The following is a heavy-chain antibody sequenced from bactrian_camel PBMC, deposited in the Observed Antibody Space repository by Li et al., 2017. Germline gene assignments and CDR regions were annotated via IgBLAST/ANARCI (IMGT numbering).Heavy chain of an antibody. V-gene: IGHV3S40*01. CDR1: GVGSGPYS. D-gene: IGHD4*01. Sequence: DVQLVESGGATVQPGESLRLSCVVSGVGSGPYSLAWFRQVSGKERERVAAISPGGSRTYYADSVKGRFTISKDSAKNTVYLQMNSLKPDDTAMYFCAAGPAISCELMPHRDSLSYYGQGTQVTV. CDR2: ISPGGSRT. J-gene: IGHJ4*01.